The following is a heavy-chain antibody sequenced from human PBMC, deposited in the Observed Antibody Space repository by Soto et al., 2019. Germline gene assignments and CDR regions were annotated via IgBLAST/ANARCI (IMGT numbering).Heavy chain of an antibody. CDR1: GGAFSGYY. CDR3: ARGRVYSYGLSLDP. J-gene: IGHJ5*02. CDR2: HNHSGST. D-gene: IGHD5-18*01. V-gene: IGHV4-34*01. Sequence: QVQLQQWGAGLLKPSETLSLTCGVYGGAFSGYYWSWIRQPPGKGLEWIGEHNHSGSTNYNPSLKSRATISVDTSQNQFSLKRSSVTAADTAVYYCARGRVYSYGLSLDPWGQGTLVTVSS.